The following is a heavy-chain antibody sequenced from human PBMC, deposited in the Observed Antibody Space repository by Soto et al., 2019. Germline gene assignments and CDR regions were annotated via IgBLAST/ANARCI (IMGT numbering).Heavy chain of an antibody. CDR2: IIPILGIA. Sequence: SVKVSCKASGGTFSSYTISWVRQAPGQGLEWMGRIIPILGIANYAQKFQGRVTITADKSTSTAYMELSSLRSEDTAVYYCARENSMRWFGELSMYYFVYWGQGTLVTFSS. CDR1: GGTFSSYT. D-gene: IGHD3-10*01. J-gene: IGHJ4*02. V-gene: IGHV1-69*04. CDR3: ARENSMRWFGELSMYYFVY.